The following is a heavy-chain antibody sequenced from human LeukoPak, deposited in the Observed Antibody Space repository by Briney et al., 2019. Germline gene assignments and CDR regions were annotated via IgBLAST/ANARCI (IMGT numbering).Heavy chain of an antibody. Sequence: GGSLRLSCEASKFIFSSHWMTWVRQAPGKGLEWVAMINPDGSTKYYADSVKGRFTISRDNAKNSLDLQMNRLRAEDTAVYYCAREQVDYWGQGTLVTVSS. J-gene: IGHJ4*02. V-gene: IGHV3-7*01. CDR3: AREQVDY. CDR1: KFIFSSHW. CDR2: INPDGSTK.